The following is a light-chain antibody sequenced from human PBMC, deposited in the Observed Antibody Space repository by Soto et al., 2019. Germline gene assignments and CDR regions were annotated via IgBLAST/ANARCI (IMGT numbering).Light chain of an antibody. CDR2: SAS. V-gene: IGKV3-15*01. CDR1: QSVSTS. Sequence: EVVMTQSPDNLSVFPGERVTLSCRASQSVSTSLAWYQQKPGQTPRLLIYSASTRATGIPARFSGSGSGTEFTLTISSLESEDFAVYFCQQYILGYTFGQGTKLEIK. CDR3: QQYILGYT. J-gene: IGKJ2*01.